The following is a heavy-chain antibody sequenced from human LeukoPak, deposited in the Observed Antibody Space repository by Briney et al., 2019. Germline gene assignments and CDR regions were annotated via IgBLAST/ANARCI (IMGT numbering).Heavy chain of an antibody. D-gene: IGHD2-15*01. V-gene: IGHV3-23*01. CDR3: AKCNGRGVVNIDY. CDR1: GFMFDDYA. CDR2: ISTSGGTT. Sequence: PGGSLRLSCAASGFMFDDYAMSWGRQAPGKGLEWVSGISTSGGTTYYADSVKGRFTISRDNSKNTLYLQMNSLRAEDTAVYYCAKCNGRGVVNIDYWGQGTLVTVSS. J-gene: IGHJ4*02.